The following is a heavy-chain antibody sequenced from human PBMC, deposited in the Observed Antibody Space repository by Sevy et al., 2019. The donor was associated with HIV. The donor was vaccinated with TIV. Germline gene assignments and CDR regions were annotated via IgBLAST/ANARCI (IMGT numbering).Heavy chain of an antibody. CDR1: GYSFNSHW. CDR2: IDPSESQI. J-gene: IGHJ4*02. D-gene: IGHD3-16*02. Sequence: GESLKISCKGSGYSFNSHWITWVRQVPGKGLEWMGRIDPSESQINYSPSFEGHVTLSVDKSLTTAYLQWSSLKASDTAIYYCARHLYHDSYPDLAYWGQGTLVTVSS. CDR3: ARHLYHDSYPDLAY. V-gene: IGHV5-10-1*01.